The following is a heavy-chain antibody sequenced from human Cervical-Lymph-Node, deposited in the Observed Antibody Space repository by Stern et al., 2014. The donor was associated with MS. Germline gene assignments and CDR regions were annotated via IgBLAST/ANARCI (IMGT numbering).Heavy chain of an antibody. V-gene: IGHV3-33*01. J-gene: IGHJ4*02. Sequence: QVQLVQSGGGVVQPGRSLRLSCAASGFSFSRYAMHWVRQAPSKGLEWVALIWYDGSNPYYADSVTGRFTISRDNFKNTLYLQMNSLRAEDTAVYYCASAYSSSHYYFDYWGQGTLVTVSS. CDR3: ASAYSSSHYYFDY. D-gene: IGHD6-13*01. CDR2: IWYDGSNP. CDR1: GFSFSRYA.